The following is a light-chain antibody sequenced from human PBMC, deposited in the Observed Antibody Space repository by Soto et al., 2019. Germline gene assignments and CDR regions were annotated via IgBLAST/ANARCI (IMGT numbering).Light chain of an antibody. CDR1: QSISSW. V-gene: IGKV1-5*03. CDR3: QQYKSFSLT. J-gene: IGKJ4*01. CDR2: KTS. Sequence: DIKMTQSPSTLSASVGDRVTITCRASQSISSWLAWYQQKPGKAPKLLIYKTSNLESGVPSRCSGSGSGTEFSLPISSLQPDDFATYYCQQYKSFSLTFGGGTRVEVK.